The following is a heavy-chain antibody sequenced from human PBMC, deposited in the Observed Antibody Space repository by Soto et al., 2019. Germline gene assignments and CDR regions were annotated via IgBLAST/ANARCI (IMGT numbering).Heavy chain of an antibody. J-gene: IGHJ6*02. CDR1: GYSFTSYW. V-gene: IGHV5-51*01. CDR3: SRMLFFTSGYYIGYYYYGMDV. Sequence: GESLKISCKGSGYSFTSYWIGWVRQMPGKGLECMGIIYLGDSDTRYSPSFQGQVTISADKSISTAYLQWSSLKASDTAMYYCSRMLFFTSGYYIGYYYYGMDVWGQGTTVTVSS. D-gene: IGHD3-22*01. CDR2: IYLGDSDT.